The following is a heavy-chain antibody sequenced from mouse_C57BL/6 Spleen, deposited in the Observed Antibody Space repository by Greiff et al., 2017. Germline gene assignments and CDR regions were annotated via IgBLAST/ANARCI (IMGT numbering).Heavy chain of an antibody. J-gene: IGHJ4*01. D-gene: IGHD2-3*01. V-gene: IGHV1-5*01. Sequence: EVQLQQSGTVLARPGASVKMSCKTSGYTFTSSWMHCVKQRPGQGLEWIGVIYPGNSDTSYNQKFKGKDKLTAVTSASTAYMELSSLTNEDSAVFYCTRSRLLEDGYYEDARDDWGQGTSGTVSS. CDR2: IYPGNSDT. CDR3: TRSRLLEDGYYEDARDD. CDR1: GYTFTSSW.